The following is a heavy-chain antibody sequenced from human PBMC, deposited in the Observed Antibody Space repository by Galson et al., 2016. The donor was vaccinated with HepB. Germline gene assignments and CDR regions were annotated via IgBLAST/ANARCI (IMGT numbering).Heavy chain of an antibody. CDR3: ARDNSEVYYYAMDV. Sequence: SLRLSCAASGLSVGNSYMSWVRQAPGTGLDWVSTIYSEGNTYYADSVKGRFTISEDSSKNTLYLQMSSLRAEDTAVYYCARDNSEVYYYAMDVWGQGTTVTVSS. J-gene: IGHJ6*02. CDR2: IYSEGNT. D-gene: IGHD1-26*01. V-gene: IGHV3-53*01. CDR1: GLSVGNSY.